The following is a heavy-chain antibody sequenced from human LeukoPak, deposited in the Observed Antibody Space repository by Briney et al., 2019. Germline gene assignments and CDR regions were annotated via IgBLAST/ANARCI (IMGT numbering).Heavy chain of an antibody. CDR2: INPGNGNT. CDR1: GYRLTNHD. CDR3: TLYNH. Sequence: ASVKVSCKPSGYRLTNHDMCWVRLAPGAGREWVGCINPGNGNTRSGPEFQGRVTNSSDTSASTAYMELRILRSEDMAVYYCTLYNHWGQGTLVTVSS. D-gene: IGHD2-2*02. V-gene: IGHV1-3*03. J-gene: IGHJ5*02.